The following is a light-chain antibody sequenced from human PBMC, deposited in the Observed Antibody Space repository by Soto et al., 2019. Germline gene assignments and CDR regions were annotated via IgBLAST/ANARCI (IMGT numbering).Light chain of an antibody. J-gene: IGLJ2*01. CDR3: SSYAGSNKKV. V-gene: IGLV2-8*01. Sequence: QSALTQPPSASGSPGQSVTISCTGTSSDVGGYNYVSWYQQHPGKAPKLMIYEVSKRPSGVPDRFSGSKSGNTASLTVSGHQAEDEADYYCSSYAGSNKKVFGGGTKLTVL. CDR2: EVS. CDR1: SSDVGGYNY.